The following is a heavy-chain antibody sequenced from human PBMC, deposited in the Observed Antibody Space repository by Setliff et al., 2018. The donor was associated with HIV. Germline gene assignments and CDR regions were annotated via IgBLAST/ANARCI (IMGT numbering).Heavy chain of an antibody. CDR2: ISYSGST. CDR3: ARAGSAGRLRAIDS. V-gene: IGHV4-34*01. D-gene: IGHD6-13*01. CDR1: GGSFSDFY. J-gene: IGHJ4*02. Sequence: SETLSLTCAVFGGSFSDFYWSWIRQPPGKGLEWIGEISYSGSTVYNPSLKSRVTMSVDASKNLVSLNLNSVTAADTAIYYCARAGSAGRLRAIDSWAQGTLVTVSS.